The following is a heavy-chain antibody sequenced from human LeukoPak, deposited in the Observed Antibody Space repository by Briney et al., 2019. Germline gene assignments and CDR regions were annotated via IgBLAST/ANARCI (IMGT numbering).Heavy chain of an antibody. V-gene: IGHV1-18*01. CDR2: ISAYNGNT. Sequence: ASVKVSCKASGYTFTSYGISWVRQAPGQGLEWMGWISAYNGNTNYAQKLQGRVTMTTDTSTSTAYMELRSLRSDDTAVYYCARTHRSLDYYYGMDVWGQGTTVTVSS. CDR1: GYTFTSYG. J-gene: IGHJ6*02. CDR3: ARTHRSLDYYYGMDV.